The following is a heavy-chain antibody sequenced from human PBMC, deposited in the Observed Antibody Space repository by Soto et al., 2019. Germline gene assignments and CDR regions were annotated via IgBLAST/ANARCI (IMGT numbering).Heavy chain of an antibody. CDR1: GYSFTSYW. Sequence: GESLKISCKGSGYSFTSYWIGWVRQMPGKGLEWMGIIYPGDSDTRYSPSFQGQVTISADKSISTAYLQWSSLKASDTAMYYCARQVAQSNPVRNWFDPWGQGTLVTVSS. CDR2: IYPGDSDT. D-gene: IGHD5-12*01. J-gene: IGHJ5*02. V-gene: IGHV5-51*01. CDR3: ARQVAQSNPVRNWFDP.